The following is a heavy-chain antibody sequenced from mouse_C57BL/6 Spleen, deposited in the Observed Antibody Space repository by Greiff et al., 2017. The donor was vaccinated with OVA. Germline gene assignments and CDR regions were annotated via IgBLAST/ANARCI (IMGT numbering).Heavy chain of an antibody. CDR2: IYPRDGST. CDR3: ARGATVGYFDV. D-gene: IGHD1-1*01. J-gene: IGHJ1*03. Sequence: QVQLKESGPELVKPGASVKLSCKASGYTFTSYDINWVKQRLGQGLVWSGWIYPRDGSTKYNEKFKGKATLTVDTSSSTAYMELHSLTSEDSAVYYCARGATVGYFDVWGTGTTVTVSS. CDR1: GYTFTSYD. V-gene: IGHV1-85*01.